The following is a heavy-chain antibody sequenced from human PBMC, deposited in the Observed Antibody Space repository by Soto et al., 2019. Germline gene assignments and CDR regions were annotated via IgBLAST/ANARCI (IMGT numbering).Heavy chain of an antibody. J-gene: IGHJ3*02. D-gene: IGHD3-22*01. Sequence: QVQLQESGPGLVKPSETLSLTCTVSGGSISSYYWSWIRRPPGQGLEWIGYIYYRGSNNYNPSLNSRFIISVDTAKDQFSLNLSSLTAADTAVYYCARDNPMDYYDSSVSFDIWGQGTLVTVSS. CDR1: GGSISSYY. CDR2: IYYRGSN. CDR3: ARDNPMDYYDSSVSFDI. V-gene: IGHV4-59*01.